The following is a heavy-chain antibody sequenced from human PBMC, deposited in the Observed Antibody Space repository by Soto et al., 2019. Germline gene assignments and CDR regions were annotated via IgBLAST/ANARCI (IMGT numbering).Heavy chain of an antibody. V-gene: IGHV3-30-3*01. D-gene: IGHD4-17*01. Sequence: QVQLVESGGGVVQPGRSLRLSCAASGFTFSSYAMHWVRQAPGKGLEWVAVISYDGSNKYYADSVKGRFTISRDNSKNTLYLQMNSLRAEDTAVYYCARDFTVTDYYYYGMDVW. J-gene: IGHJ6*01. CDR2: ISYDGSNK. CDR1: GFTFSSYA. CDR3: ARDFTVTDYYYYGMDV.